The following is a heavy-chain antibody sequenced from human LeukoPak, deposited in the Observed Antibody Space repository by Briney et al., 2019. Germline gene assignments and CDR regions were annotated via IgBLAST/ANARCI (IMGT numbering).Heavy chain of an antibody. Sequence: PGGSLRLSCAASGFTFSDYYMSWIRQAPGKGLEWVSYISSSDSTIYYADSVKGRFTISRDNAKNSLYLQMNSLRAEDTAVYYCARDLSDYYDSSGPWGQGTLVTVSS. V-gene: IGHV3-11*01. CDR1: GFTFSDYY. CDR3: ARDLSDYYDSSGP. CDR2: ISSSDSTI. D-gene: IGHD3-22*01. J-gene: IGHJ5*02.